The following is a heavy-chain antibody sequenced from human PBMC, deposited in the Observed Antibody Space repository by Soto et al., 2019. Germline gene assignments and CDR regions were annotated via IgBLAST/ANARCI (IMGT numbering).Heavy chain of an antibody. CDR3: TTDVPRSVVVAATRVPDY. Sequence: GGSLRLSCAASGFTFSNAWMNWVRQAPGKGLEWVGRIKSKTDGGTTDYAAPVKGRFTISRDDSKNTLYLQMNSLKTEDTAVYYCTTDVPRSVVVAATRVPDYWGQGTLVTVSS. CDR1: GFTFSNAW. CDR2: IKSKTDGGTT. D-gene: IGHD2-15*01. J-gene: IGHJ4*02. V-gene: IGHV3-15*07.